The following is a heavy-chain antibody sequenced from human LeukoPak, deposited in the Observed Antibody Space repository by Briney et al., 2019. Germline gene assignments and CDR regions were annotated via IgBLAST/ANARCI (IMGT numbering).Heavy chain of an antibody. CDR2: ISGNADNT. J-gene: IGHJ4*02. CDR1: GFTFSSYA. Sequence: GASLRLSCAASGFTFSSYAMSWVRQAPGKGLEWVSTISGNADNTYYADSVKGRFTISRDNSRNTLYLQMNSLRAEDTAVYFLAKVWGECFPTHYFENGGQEPLVPVPS. V-gene: IGHV3-23*01. D-gene: IGHD3-16*01. CDR3: AKVWGECFPTHYFEN.